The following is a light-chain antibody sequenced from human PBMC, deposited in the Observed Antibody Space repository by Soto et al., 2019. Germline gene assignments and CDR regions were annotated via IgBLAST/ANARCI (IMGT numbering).Light chain of an antibody. CDR3: QHYNSYSEA. CDR1: QTISSW. V-gene: IGKV1-5*03. CDR2: KAS. J-gene: IGKJ1*01. Sequence: DIQVTQSPSTLSASVGDRVTITCRASQTISSWLAWYQQKPGKAPKLLIYKASTLKSGVPSRFSGSGSGTEFTLTISSLQPDDFATYHCQHYNSYSEAFGQGTKVDI.